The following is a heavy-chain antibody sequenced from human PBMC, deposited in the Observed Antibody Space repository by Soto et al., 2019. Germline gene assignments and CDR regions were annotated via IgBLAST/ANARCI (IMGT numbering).Heavy chain of an antibody. CDR1: GFTVSNNY. CDR3: ARGLKIRHDAFDL. J-gene: IGHJ3*01. CDR2: IYSDGST. Sequence: GGSLRLSCAPYGFTVSNNYMNWVRQAPGKGLEWVSIIYSDGSTYYADYVNGRFTISRGNSKNTLYLHMDSLRAEDTAVYFCARGLKIRHDAFDLWGPGTMVTVSS. D-gene: IGHD3-22*01. V-gene: IGHV3-53*01.